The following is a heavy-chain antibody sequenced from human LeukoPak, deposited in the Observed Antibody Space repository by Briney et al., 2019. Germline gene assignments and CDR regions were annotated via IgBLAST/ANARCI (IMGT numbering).Heavy chain of an antibody. CDR2: IKSDGTGA. CDR3: ARDQDGPNCYMDV. Sequence: GGSLRLSCAASGFSFSSYWMVWVCRAPGKGLVWVSRIKSDGTGATYADSVRGRFTMSRDNAENTLFLQMNSLRAEDTAVYYCARDQDGPNCYMDVWGKGTTVTVSS. V-gene: IGHV3-74*01. J-gene: IGHJ6*04. D-gene: IGHD2-21*01. CDR1: GFSFSSYW.